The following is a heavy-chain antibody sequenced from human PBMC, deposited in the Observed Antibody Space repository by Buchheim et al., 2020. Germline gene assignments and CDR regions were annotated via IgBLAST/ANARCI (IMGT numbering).Heavy chain of an antibody. J-gene: IGHJ4*02. D-gene: IGHD1-26*01. CDR2: VSSTSKTI. CDR1: GFVFSDYY. V-gene: IGHV3-11*01. CDR3: ARVRLTSWGAFDY. Sequence: QVQLVESGGALVKPGGSLRLSCAASGFVFSDYYMTWIRQAPGKGLEWVSYVSSTSKTIYYADSVKGRFAISRDNHANSLFLPRNRLRADDTAVYYCARVRLTSWGAFDYWGQGT.